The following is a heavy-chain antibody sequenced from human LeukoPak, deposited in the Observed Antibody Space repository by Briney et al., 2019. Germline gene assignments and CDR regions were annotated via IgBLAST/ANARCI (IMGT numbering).Heavy chain of an antibody. J-gene: IGHJ3*02. D-gene: IGHD3-10*01. CDR2: ISSSSSYT. Sequence: GGSLRLSCAASGFTFSSYSMNWVRQAPGKGLEWVSSISSSSSYTYYADSVKGRFTISRDNAKNSLYLQMNSLRAEDTAVYYCARAGGWFGDYAFDIWGQGTMVTVSS. V-gene: IGHV3-21*01. CDR3: ARAGGWFGDYAFDI. CDR1: GFTFSSYS.